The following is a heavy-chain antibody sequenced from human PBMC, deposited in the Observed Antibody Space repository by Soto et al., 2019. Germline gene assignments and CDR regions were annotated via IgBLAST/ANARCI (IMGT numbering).Heavy chain of an antibody. V-gene: IGHV3-21*01. Sequence: PGGSLRLSCAASGFTFSSYSMNWVRQAPGKGLEWVSSISSSSSYIYYADSVKGRFSISRDNAKNSLYLQMNSLRAEDTAVYYCARVFGWYFDYWGQGTLVTVSS. CDR2: ISSSSSYI. D-gene: IGHD6-19*01. CDR1: GFTFSSYS. CDR3: ARVFGWYFDY. J-gene: IGHJ4*02.